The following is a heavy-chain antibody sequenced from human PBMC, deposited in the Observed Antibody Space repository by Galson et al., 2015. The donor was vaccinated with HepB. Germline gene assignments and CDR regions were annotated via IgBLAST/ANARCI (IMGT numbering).Heavy chain of an antibody. CDR2: IGTSDGYI. CDR3: ARDLYDSSAYYYASEGMDAFDI. V-gene: IGHV3-21*01. CDR1: GFTFSTYT. Sequence: SLRLSCAASGFTFSTYTMNWVRQAPGKGLEWVSSIGTSDGYIYYADSVKGRFTISRDNAKNSLYLQINTLRAEDTAVYFCARDLYDSSAYYYASEGMDAFDIWGQGAMVIVSS. D-gene: IGHD3-22*01. J-gene: IGHJ3*02.